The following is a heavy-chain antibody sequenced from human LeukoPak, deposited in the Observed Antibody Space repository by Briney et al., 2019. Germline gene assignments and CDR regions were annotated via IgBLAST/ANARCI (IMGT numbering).Heavy chain of an antibody. CDR2: IYYSGST. Sequence: SETLSLTCTVSGGSISSYYWSWIRQPPGKGLEWIGYIYYSGSTNYNPSLKSRVTISVDTSKNQFSLKLSSVTAADTAVYYCARFGDGSGSYYKYWGQGTLVTVSS. CDR3: ARFGDGSGSYYKY. CDR1: GGSISSYY. D-gene: IGHD3-10*01. J-gene: IGHJ4*02. V-gene: IGHV4-59*08.